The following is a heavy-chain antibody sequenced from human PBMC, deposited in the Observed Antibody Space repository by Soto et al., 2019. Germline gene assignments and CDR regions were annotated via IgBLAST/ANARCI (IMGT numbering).Heavy chain of an antibody. D-gene: IGHD3-22*01. V-gene: IGHV4-31*11. CDR2: IYYSGST. CDR1: GGSFSGYY. Sequence: PSETLSLTCAVYGGSFSGYYWSWIRQHPGKGLEWIGYIYYSGSTYYNPSLKSRVTISVDTSKNQFSLKLSSVTAADTAVYYCARLGPYYDSSGYGEPTDYWGQGTLVTVSS. J-gene: IGHJ4*02. CDR3: ARLGPYYDSSGYGEPTDY.